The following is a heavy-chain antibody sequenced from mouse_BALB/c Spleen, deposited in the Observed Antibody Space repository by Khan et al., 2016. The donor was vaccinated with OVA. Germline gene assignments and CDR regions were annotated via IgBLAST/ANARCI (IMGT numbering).Heavy chain of an antibody. V-gene: IGHV5-17*01. J-gene: IGHJ3*01. CDR2: IGSESITP. D-gene: IGHD4-1*01. CDR3: ASSNWAWLDD. Sequence: EVELVESGGGLVQPGGSRKFSCAASGFTFSDFGMHWIRQAPEKGLEWVACIGSESITPYYADTMQGRFTISGDTSRNTLFLQLTSLRYEETAMYYCASSNWAWLDDWGQGTLVTVSA. CDR1: GFTFSDFG.